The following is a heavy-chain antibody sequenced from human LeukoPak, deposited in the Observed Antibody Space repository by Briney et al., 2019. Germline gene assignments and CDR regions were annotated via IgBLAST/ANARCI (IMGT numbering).Heavy chain of an antibody. Sequence: SVKVSCKASGGTFSSYAISWVRQAPGQGLEWMGGIIPIFGTANYTQKFQGRVTITADESTSTAYMELSSLRSEDTAVYYCARGRYYYDSSGPWEVDVWGQGTTVTVSS. D-gene: IGHD3-22*01. CDR3: ARGRYYYDSSGPWEVDV. J-gene: IGHJ6*02. CDR2: IIPIFGTA. CDR1: GGTFSSYA. V-gene: IGHV1-69*13.